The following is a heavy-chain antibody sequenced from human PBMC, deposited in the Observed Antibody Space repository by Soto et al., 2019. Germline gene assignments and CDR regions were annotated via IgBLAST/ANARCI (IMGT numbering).Heavy chain of an antibody. CDR2: MNPNSGNT. CDR3: ARAKVLRFLEWSKPHGMDV. V-gene: IGHV1-8*01. D-gene: IGHD3-3*01. J-gene: IGHJ6*02. Sequence: SVQVSCKASGYTFTSYDINWVRQATGQGLEWMGWMNPNSGNTGYAQKFQGRVTMTRNTSISTAYMELSSLRSEDTAVYYCARAKVLRFLEWSKPHGMDVWGQGTTVTVSS. CDR1: GYTFTSYD.